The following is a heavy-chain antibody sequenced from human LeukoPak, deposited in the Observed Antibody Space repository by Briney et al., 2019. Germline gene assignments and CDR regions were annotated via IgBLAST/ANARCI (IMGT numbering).Heavy chain of an antibody. J-gene: IGHJ4*02. Sequence: PGGSLRHSCAASGFTLNVYEMNWVRQAPGMGLEWLSYISNSGSTIYYADSVKGRFTISRDNAKKSLYLQMNSLRAEDTAVYYCARGGGSYPFFDYWGQGVLVTVSS. CDR2: ISNSGSTI. CDR3: ARGGGSYPFFDY. CDR1: GFTLNVYE. D-gene: IGHD1-26*01. V-gene: IGHV3-48*03.